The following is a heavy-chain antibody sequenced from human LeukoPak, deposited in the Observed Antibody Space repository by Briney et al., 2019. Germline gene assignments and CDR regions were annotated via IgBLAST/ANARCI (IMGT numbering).Heavy chain of an antibody. Sequence: GGSLRLSCAASGFTFSSYATSWVRQAPGKGLEWVSAISGSGGSTYYADSVKGRFTISRDNSKNTLYLQMNSLRAEDTAVYYCAKVPFGVTSYYFDYWGQGTLVTVSS. CDR1: GFTFSSYA. CDR3: AKVPFGVTSYYFDY. V-gene: IGHV3-23*01. CDR2: ISGSGGST. J-gene: IGHJ4*02. D-gene: IGHD3-16*01.